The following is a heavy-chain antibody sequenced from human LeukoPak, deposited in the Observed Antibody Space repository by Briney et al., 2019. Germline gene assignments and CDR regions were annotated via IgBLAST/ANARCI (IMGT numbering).Heavy chain of an antibody. D-gene: IGHD2-21*01. J-gene: IGHJ5*02. Sequence: KPGESLKISCKGSGYSFTSYWIGWVRQMPGKGLEWMGIIYPGDSDTRYSPSFQGQVTISADKSISTAYLQWSSLKASDTAMYYCASVVCGGDCYYPNWFDPWGQGTLVTVSS. CDR2: IYPGDSDT. CDR1: GYSFTSYW. CDR3: ASVVCGGDCYYPNWFDP. V-gene: IGHV5-51*03.